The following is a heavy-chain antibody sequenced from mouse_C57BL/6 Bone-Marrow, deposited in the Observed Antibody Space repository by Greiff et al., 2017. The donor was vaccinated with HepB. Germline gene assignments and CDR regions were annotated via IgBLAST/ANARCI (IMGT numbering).Heavy chain of an antibody. CDR3: ARIATVEGDHY. D-gene: IGHD1-1*01. J-gene: IGHJ4*01. V-gene: IGHV5-17*01. CDR2: ISSGSSTI. CDR1: GFTFSDYG. Sequence: EVKLVESGGGLVKPGGSLKLSCAASGFTFSDYGMHWVRQAPEKGLEWVAYISSGSSTIYYADTVKGRFTITRDNAKNTLFLQMTSLRSEDTAMYCCARIATVEGDHYWGQGTSVTVSS.